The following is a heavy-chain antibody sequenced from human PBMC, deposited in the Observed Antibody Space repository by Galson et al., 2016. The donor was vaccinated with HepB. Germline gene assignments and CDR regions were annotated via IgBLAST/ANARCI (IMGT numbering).Heavy chain of an antibody. D-gene: IGHD4-23*01. CDR2: ITGSGGTT. V-gene: IGHV3-23*01. CDR1: GFSFSSYA. J-gene: IGHJ1*01. CDR3: AKVGTTVLTPGKYRLEYFQL. Sequence: SLRLSCAASGFSFSSYAMSWARQAPGKGLEWVSTITGSGGTTYYADSVKGRFTISRDNSKNTLYLQMNSLGAEDTAIYYCAKVGTTVLTPGKYRLEYFQLWGQGTLVTVSS.